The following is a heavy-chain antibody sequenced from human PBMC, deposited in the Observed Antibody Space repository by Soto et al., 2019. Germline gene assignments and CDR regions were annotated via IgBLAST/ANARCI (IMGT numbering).Heavy chain of an antibody. CDR2: IRQDGNEK. V-gene: IGHV3-7*01. J-gene: IGHJ6*03. D-gene: IGHD1-26*01. Sequence: GGSLRLSCAASGFTFSTYWMCWVRQAPGKGLEWVANIRQDGNEKYYVDSVKGRFTISRDNAKNSLYLQMDSLRVEDTAVYYCARVESHIMGQNYFYYMDVWGKGTTVTVSS. CDR1: GFTFSTYW. CDR3: ARVESHIMGQNYFYYMDV.